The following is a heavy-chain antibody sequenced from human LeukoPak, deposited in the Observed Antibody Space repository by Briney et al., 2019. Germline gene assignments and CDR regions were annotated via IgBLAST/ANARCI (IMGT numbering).Heavy chain of an antibody. V-gene: IGHV1-2*06. CDR3: VRGGESSSWSYFDY. CDR2: INPNTGAT. CDR1: GYTFTGYY. Sequence: ASVKVSCKASGYTFTGYYMYWVRQAPGQGLEWMGRINPNTGATNYEQKFQGRVSVTRDTSISTAYMELTRLTSDDTAVYFCVRGGESSSWSYFDYWAREPWSPSPQ. J-gene: IGHJ4*02. D-gene: IGHD6-13*01.